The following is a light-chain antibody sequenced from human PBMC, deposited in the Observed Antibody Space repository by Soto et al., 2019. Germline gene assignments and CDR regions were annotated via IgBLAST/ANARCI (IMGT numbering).Light chain of an antibody. J-gene: IGLJ2*01. CDR2: EVN. CDR1: SSDVGSYNF. CDR3: CSYAVTYVV. V-gene: IGLV2-23*02. Sequence: QSALTQPASVSGSPGQSITISCTGTSSDVGSYNFVSWYQQHPRKAPKLMIYEVNKRPSGVSNRFSASKSGNTASLTISGLQAEDEADYYCCSYAVTYVVFGGGTKLTVL.